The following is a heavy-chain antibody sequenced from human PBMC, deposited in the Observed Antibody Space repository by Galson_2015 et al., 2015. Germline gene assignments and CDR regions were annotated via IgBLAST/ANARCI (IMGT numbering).Heavy chain of an antibody. D-gene: IGHD5-12*01. Sequence: SLRLSCAASGFTFSSYGMSWVRQAPGKGLEWVSTIGASGGSTYYADSVKGRFTISRDNSKNTLYLQMNSLRAEDTAVYYCAKDGGGYSGSDAEKPPSAYFYYYMDVWGKGTTVTVSS. V-gene: IGHV3-23*01. CDR1: GFTFSSYG. CDR3: AKDGGGYSGSDAEKPPSAYFYYYMDV. CDR2: IGASGGST. J-gene: IGHJ6*03.